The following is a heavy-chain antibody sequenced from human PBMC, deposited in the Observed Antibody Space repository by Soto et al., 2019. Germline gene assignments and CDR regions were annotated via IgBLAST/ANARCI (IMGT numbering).Heavy chain of an antibody. CDR3: AKETQANLGTGGFDY. V-gene: IGHV3-9*01. CDR2: ISWNSGSI. Sequence: HPGGSLRLSCAASGFTFDDYAMHWVRQAPGKGLEWVSGISWNSGSIEYADSVKGRFTISRDNAKNSLYLQMKSLRAEDTALYYCAKETQANLGTGGFDYWGQGSPVTVSS. J-gene: IGHJ4*02. D-gene: IGHD7-27*01. CDR1: GFTFDDYA.